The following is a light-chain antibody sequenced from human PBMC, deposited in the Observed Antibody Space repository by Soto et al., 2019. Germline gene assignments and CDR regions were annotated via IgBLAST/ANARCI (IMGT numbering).Light chain of an antibody. Sequence: QSVLTQPPSASGTPGQRVTISCSGSTSNIGGNSVNWYQQLPLRAPKLLIYTNNQPPSGVPERFSGSKSGTSAPMAISGVGSEDEADYYCAAWDDSLTAWVFGRGTKLTVL. J-gene: IGLJ3*02. CDR2: TNN. V-gene: IGLV1-47*02. CDR1: TSNIGGNS. CDR3: AAWDDSLTAWV.